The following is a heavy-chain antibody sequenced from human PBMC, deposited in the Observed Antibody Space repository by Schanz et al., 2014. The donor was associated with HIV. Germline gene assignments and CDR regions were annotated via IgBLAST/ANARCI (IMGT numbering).Heavy chain of an antibody. J-gene: IGHJ3*02. D-gene: IGHD4-17*01. Sequence: QVQRVESGGGVVQPGRSLRLSCAASGFTFSSYGMHWVRQAPGKGLEWVAVISYDGSNKYYADSVKGRFTISRDNSKNTLYLKMNSLRAEDTAVYYCAKAEDYGDYVVAFDIWGQGTMVTVSS. CDR1: GFTFSSYG. V-gene: IGHV3-30*18. CDR3: AKAEDYGDYVVAFDI. CDR2: ISYDGSNK.